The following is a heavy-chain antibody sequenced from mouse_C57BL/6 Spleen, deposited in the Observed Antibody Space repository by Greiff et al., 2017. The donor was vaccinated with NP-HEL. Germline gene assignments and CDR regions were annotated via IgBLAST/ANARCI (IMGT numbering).Heavy chain of an antibody. CDR1: GYSITSGYY. D-gene: IGHD2-1*01. CDR2: ISYDGSN. V-gene: IGHV3-6*01. CDR3: ARGEDLPQDY. Sequence: ESGPGLVKPSQSLSLTCSVTGYSITSGYYWNWIRQFPGNKLEWMGYISYDGSNNYNPSLKNRISITRDTSKNQFFLKLNSVTTEDTATYYCARGEDLPQDYWGQGTTLTVSS. J-gene: IGHJ2*01.